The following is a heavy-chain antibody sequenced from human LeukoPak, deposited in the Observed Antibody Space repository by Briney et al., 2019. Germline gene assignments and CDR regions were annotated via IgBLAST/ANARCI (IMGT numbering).Heavy chain of an antibody. V-gene: IGHV4-34*01. CDR1: GGSFSGYY. CDR2: INHSGST. Sequence: PSETLSRTCAVYGGSFSGYYWSWIRQPPGKGLEWIGEINHSGSTNYNPSLKSRVTISVDTSKNQFSLKLSSVTAADTAVYYCARGPHGAIFGVVPYYFDYWGQGTLVTVSS. CDR3: ARGPHGAIFGVVPYYFDY. D-gene: IGHD3-3*01. J-gene: IGHJ4*02.